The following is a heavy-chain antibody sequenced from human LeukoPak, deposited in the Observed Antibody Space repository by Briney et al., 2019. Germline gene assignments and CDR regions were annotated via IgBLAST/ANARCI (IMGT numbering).Heavy chain of an antibody. CDR2: ISSSGSTI. J-gene: IGHJ4*02. Sequence: GGSLRLSCAASGFTFSTYEMTWVRQSPGKGLEWVSYISSSGSTIYYADSVKGRFTISRDNARNSLYLQMNSLRAEDTAVYYCARVGGGDGSGWSTTDYWGQGTLVTISS. V-gene: IGHV3-48*03. CDR3: ARVGGGDGSGWSTTDY. D-gene: IGHD6-19*01. CDR1: GFTFSTYE.